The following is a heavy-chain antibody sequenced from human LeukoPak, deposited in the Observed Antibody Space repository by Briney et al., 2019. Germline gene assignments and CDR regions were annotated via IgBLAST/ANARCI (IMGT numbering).Heavy chain of an antibody. J-gene: IGHJ4*02. Sequence: GGSLRLSCSGSGFTFSSYVMHWVRQAPGKGLEYVSAISSNGGSTYYADSVKGRFTISRDNAKNSLYLQMNSLRAEDTAVYYCARDPTMIEPFDYWGQGTLVTVSS. CDR2: ISSNGGST. CDR3: ARDPTMIEPFDY. D-gene: IGHD3-22*01. CDR1: GFTFSSYV. V-gene: IGHV3-64*04.